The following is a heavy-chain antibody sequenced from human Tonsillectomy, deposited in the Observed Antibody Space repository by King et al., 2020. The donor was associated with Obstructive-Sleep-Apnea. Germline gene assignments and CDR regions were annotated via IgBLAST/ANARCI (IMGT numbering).Heavy chain of an antibody. J-gene: IGHJ4*02. CDR1: GFTFSSYW. D-gene: IGHD4-17*01. CDR3: AREDRDYGDYGFDY. V-gene: IGHV3-7*01. CDR2: IKKDGRGE. Sequence: QLVQSGGGVVQPGESLRLSCAASGFTFSSYWMAWVRQAPGKGREWGANIKKDGRGEYYVDSVKGRFTIYRDNAKKSLNLQMNSLRAEDTGVYYCAREDRDYGDYGFDYWGQGTLVTVSS.